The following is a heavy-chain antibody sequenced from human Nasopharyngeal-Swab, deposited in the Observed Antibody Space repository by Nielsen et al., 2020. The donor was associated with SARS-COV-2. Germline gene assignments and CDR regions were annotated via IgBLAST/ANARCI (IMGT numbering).Heavy chain of an antibody. CDR2: IYDSGRT. D-gene: IGHD3-10*01. Sequence: WIRQPPRKGLEWIGSIYDSGRTYYNPSLKSRVTISVDTSKNQFSLNLSSVTAADTAVYYCARVVMVRGVSYYYYMDVWGKGTTVTVSS. J-gene: IGHJ6*03. CDR3: ARVVMVRGVSYYYYMDV. V-gene: IGHV4-39*07.